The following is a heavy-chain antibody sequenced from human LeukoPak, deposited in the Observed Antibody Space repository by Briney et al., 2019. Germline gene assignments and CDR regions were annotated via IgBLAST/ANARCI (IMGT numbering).Heavy chain of an antibody. D-gene: IGHD5-24*01. CDR3: AKVRDGYNPGGFDY. J-gene: IGHJ4*02. CDR1: GFTFSSYG. CDR2: IRYDGSNK. Sequence: PGGSLRLSCAASGFTFSSYGMHWVRQAPGEGLEWVAFIRYDGSNKYYADSVKGRFTVSRDNSKNTLYLQMNSLRAEDTAVYYCAKVRDGYNPGGFDYWGQGTLVTVSS. V-gene: IGHV3-30*02.